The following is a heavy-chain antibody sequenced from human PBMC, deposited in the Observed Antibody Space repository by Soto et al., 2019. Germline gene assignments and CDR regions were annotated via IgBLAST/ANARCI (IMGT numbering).Heavy chain of an antibody. J-gene: IGHJ5*02. CDR3: ARGNLGIARGWWFDP. CDR2: ISAYNGNT. Sequence: GASVKVSCKASGYTFTSYGISWVRQAPGQGLEWMGWISAYNGNTNYAQKLQGRVTMTTDTSTSTAYMELRSLRSDDTAVYYCARGNLGIARGWWFDPWGQAILVTVSS. CDR1: GYTFTSYG. V-gene: IGHV1-18*01. D-gene: IGHD6-13*01.